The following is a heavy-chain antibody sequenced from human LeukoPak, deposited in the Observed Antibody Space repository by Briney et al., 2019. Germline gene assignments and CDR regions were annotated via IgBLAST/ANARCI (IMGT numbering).Heavy chain of an antibody. D-gene: IGHD1-14*01. Sequence: ASVKVSCKASGHTFGDHYMHWVRQAPGQGLEWMGWINPNSGGTKYAQRFQGRVTMTRDTSISTAYMELRRLRSDDTAVYYRARVLLRTGIPEGFDPWGQGTLVTVSS. J-gene: IGHJ5*02. CDR3: ARVLLRTGIPEGFDP. CDR1: GHTFGDHY. CDR2: INPNSGGT. V-gene: IGHV1-2*02.